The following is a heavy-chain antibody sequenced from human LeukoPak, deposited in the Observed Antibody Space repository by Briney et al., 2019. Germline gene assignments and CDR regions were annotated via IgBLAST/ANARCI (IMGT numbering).Heavy chain of an antibody. CDR2: ISAYNGNT. CDR1: GYTFTSYG. CDR3: ARDRGLDFWSGYSDFDY. V-gene: IGHV1-18*01. Sequence: ASVKVSCKASGYTFTSYGISWVRQAPGQGLEWMGWISAYNGNTNYAQKLQGRVTMTTDTSTSTAYMELRSLRSDDTAVYYCARDRGLDFWSGYSDFDYWGQGTLVTVPS. D-gene: IGHD3-3*01. J-gene: IGHJ4*02.